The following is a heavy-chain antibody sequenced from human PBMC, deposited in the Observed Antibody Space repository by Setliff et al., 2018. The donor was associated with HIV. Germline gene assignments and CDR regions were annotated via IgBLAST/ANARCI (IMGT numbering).Heavy chain of an antibody. Sequence: SETLSLTCAASGYSINSGFSRAWLRQPPGQGPQWIGRIYQSGSIYYNPSLQSRVTISVDSSKNQFSLNLFCVTAADTAVYYCARPRRVGSRAWYWFDIWGKGTLVTVSS. CDR2: IYQSGSI. D-gene: IGHD6-19*01. CDR1: GYSINSGFS. J-gene: IGHJ5*02. V-gene: IGHV4-38-2*01. CDR3: ARPRRVGSRAWYWFDI.